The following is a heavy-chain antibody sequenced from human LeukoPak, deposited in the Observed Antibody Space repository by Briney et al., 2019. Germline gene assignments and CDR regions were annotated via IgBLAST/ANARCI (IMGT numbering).Heavy chain of an antibody. V-gene: IGHV3-30*18. CDR1: GFTFSSYG. D-gene: IGHD6-13*01. J-gene: IGHJ4*02. CDR3: AKENAAAGGGYYFDY. CDR2: ISYDGSNK. Sequence: PGRSLRLSCAASGFTFSSYGMHWVRQAPGKGLEWVAVISYDGSNKYYADSVKGRFTISRDNSKNTLYLQMNSLGAEDTAVYYCAKENAAAGGGYYFDYWGQGTLVTVSS.